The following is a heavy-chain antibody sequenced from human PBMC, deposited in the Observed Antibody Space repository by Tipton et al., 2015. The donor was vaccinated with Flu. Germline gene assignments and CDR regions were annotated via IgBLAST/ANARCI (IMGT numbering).Heavy chain of an antibody. CDR2: IWYDGSRK. D-gene: IGHD2-21*01. J-gene: IGHJ4*02. Sequence: RSLRLSCAASGFTFSRYGMHWVRQAPGKGLEWVAFIWYDGSRKYYADSVKGRFTISRDNSKNTVYLQMNSLRAEDTAVYYCARGEYCGDDCYFGGSVYFDSWGQGTLVTVSS. CDR3: ARGEYCGDDCYFGGSVYFDS. V-gene: IGHV3-33*01. CDR1: GFTFSRYG.